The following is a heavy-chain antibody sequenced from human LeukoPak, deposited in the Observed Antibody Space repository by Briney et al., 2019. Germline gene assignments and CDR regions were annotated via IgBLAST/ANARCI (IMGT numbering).Heavy chain of an antibody. V-gene: IGHV4-59*01. Sequence: SETLSLTCTVSGGSISSYYWSWIRQPPGKGLEWIGYIYYSGSTNYNPSLKSRVTISVDTSKNQFSLKLSSVTAADTAVYYCARGGIYNNYPVEYWGQGTLVTVSS. CDR2: IYYSGST. J-gene: IGHJ4*02. CDR1: GGSISSYY. D-gene: IGHD4-11*01. CDR3: ARGGIYNNYPVEY.